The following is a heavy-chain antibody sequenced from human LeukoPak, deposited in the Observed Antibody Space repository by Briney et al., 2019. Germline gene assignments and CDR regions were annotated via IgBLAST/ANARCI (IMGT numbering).Heavy chain of an antibody. CDR1: GFTFSSYA. D-gene: IGHD3-10*01. V-gene: IGHV3-23*01. J-gene: IGHJ5*02. Sequence: GGSLRLTCAASGFTFSSYAMSWVRQAPGKGREWVSAISGRGGSTYYADSVKGRFTISRDNSKNTLYLQMNSLRAEDTAVYYCAKGYPIGSGSGSYYKDRRDNWFDPWGQGTLVTVSS. CDR3: AKGYPIGSGSGSYYKDRRDNWFDP. CDR2: ISGRGGST.